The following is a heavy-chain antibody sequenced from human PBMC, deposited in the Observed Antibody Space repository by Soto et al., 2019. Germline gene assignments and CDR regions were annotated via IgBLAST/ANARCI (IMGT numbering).Heavy chain of an antibody. J-gene: IGHJ4*02. V-gene: IGHV3-21*04. D-gene: IGHD6-13*01. CDR1: GFTFSSHS. Sequence: ESGGGLVKPGGSLSLSCAATGFTFSSHSMNWVRQAPRKGLEWVSSISSSSSYKYYADSVTGRFTISRDNSKNTLCLQMNSLRAEDTAVYYCAKDFRAAAGTGRGYWCQGTLVTVSS. CDR2: ISSSSSYK. CDR3: AKDFRAAAGTGRGY.